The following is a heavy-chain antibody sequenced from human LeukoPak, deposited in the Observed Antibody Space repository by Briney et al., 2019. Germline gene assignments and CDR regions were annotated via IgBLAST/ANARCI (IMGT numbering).Heavy chain of an antibody. CDR2: ISAYNGDT. CDR3: ARVRRVGFNWFDP. J-gene: IGHJ5*02. Sequence: ASVKVSCKASGYTFTSYGISWVRQAPGQGLGWMGWISAYNGDTNYAQNLQGRVTMTTDTSTSTAYMELRSLRSDDTAVYYCARVRRVGFNWFDPWGQGTLVTVSS. CDR1: GYTFTSYG. D-gene: IGHD5-24*01. V-gene: IGHV1-18*01.